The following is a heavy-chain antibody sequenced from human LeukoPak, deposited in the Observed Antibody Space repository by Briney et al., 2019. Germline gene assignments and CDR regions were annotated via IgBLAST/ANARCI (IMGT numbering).Heavy chain of an antibody. CDR3: AREPAIHSFDY. V-gene: IGHV1-69*13. J-gene: IGHJ4*02. CDR1: GGTFSNYA. Sequence: GASVRVSCKASGGTFSNYAISWVRQAPGQGLEWMGGIIPFFGTPNYAQKFQGRVTITADESTSTAYMELSSLRSEDTAVYYCAREPAIHSFDYWGQGTLVTVSS. CDR2: IIPFFGTP. D-gene: IGHD2-2*01.